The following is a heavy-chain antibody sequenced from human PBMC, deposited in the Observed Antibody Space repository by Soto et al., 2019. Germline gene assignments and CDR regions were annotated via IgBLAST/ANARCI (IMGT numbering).Heavy chain of an antibody. CDR3: ARGRIIGP. Sequence: SETLSLTCTVTGGSISTFLWNWIRQPPGKGLEWIGSIYYSGSTNYNPSLKSRVTISVDTSKNQFSLKLNSVTAADTAVYYCARGRIIGPWGRGALVTVSS. J-gene: IGHJ5*02. CDR1: GGSISTFL. CDR2: IYYSGST. D-gene: IGHD2-15*01. V-gene: IGHV4-59*01.